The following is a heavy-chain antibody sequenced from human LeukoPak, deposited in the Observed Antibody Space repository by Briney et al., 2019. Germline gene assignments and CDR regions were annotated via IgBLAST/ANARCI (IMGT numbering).Heavy chain of an antibody. Sequence: GGSLRLSCAASGFTFSSYEMNWVRQAPGKGLEWVSYTSSSGSTIYYADSVKGRFTISRDNSKNTLYLQMNSLRAEDTAVYYCAKDIITMIVVVTVQLDVWGKGTTVTISS. D-gene: IGHD3-22*01. CDR2: TSSSGSTI. V-gene: IGHV3-48*03. J-gene: IGHJ6*04. CDR1: GFTFSSYE. CDR3: AKDIITMIVVVTVQLDV.